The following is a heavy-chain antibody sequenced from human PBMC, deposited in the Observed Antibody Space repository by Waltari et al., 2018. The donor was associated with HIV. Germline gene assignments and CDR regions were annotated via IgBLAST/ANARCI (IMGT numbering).Heavy chain of an antibody. J-gene: IGHJ4*02. CDR2: ISSSGGTT. D-gene: IGHD3-3*01. CDR3: VRDNHDFWSGHYFDS. Sequence: QVQLVESGGGLVKPGGSLTLHGAAAGFTFSDCYQTWIRQAPGKGLEWLSYISSSGGTTYYAESVRGRFTISRDSAKHSLFLQMNSLRAEDTAVYYCVRDNHDFWSGHYFDSWGQGTLVTVSS. CDR1: GFTFSDCY. V-gene: IGHV3-11*01.